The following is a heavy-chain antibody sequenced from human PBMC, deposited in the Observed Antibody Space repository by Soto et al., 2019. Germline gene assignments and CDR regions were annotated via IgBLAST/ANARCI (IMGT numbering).Heavy chain of an antibody. J-gene: IGHJ1*01. CDR3: ARSFGWYAIDQ. CDR1: GASISSEQS. Sequence: SDTLSLTCAVSGASISSEQSWSWARQPPGKGLEWIGEIHHSGSTNNNPSLKSRVTMSVDKSKNQFSLMLSSVTAADTAVYYCARSFGWYAIDQWGQGTLVTVS. D-gene: IGHD6-19*01. CDR2: IHHSGST. V-gene: IGHV4-4*02.